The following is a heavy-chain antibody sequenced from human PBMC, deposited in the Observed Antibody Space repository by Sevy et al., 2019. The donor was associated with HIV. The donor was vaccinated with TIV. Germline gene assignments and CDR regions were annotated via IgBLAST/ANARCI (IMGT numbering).Heavy chain of an antibody. CDR1: GFTFSSYS. V-gene: IGHV3-21*01. CDR3: AREAVLVWFGELSHGMDV. CDR2: ISSSSSYI. J-gene: IGHJ6*02. D-gene: IGHD3-10*01. Sequence: GGSLRLSCAASGFTFSSYSMNWVRQAPGKGLEWVSSISSSSSYIYYADSVKGRFTISRDNAKNSLYLQMNSLRAEDAAVYYGAREAVLVWFGELSHGMDVWGQGTTVTVSS.